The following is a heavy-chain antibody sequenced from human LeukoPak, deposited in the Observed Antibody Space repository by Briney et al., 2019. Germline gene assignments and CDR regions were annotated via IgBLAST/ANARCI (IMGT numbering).Heavy chain of an antibody. D-gene: IGHD5/OR15-5a*01. J-gene: IGHJ6*03. CDR1: GFTFSTYW. V-gene: IGHV3-7*04. CDR3: ARGAHSSVWEYFFYYMDV. CDR2: IKHDGSEK. Sequence: HPGGSLRLSCAVSGFTFSTYWMSWVRQAPGKGLEWVANIKHDGSEKYSVDSAKGRFTISRDNAKNSLYLQMNSLRAEDTAVYYCARGAHSSVWEYFFYYMDVWGKGTTVIVSS.